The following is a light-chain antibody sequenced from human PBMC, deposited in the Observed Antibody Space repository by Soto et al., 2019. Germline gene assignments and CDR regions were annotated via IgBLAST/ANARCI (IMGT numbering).Light chain of an antibody. CDR3: QSYDSSLSGWV. CDR2: CNS. CDR1: SSNIGAGYD. Sequence: QSVLTQPPSVSGAPGQRVTISCTGSSSNIGAGYDVHWYQQLPGTAPKLLIYCNSNRPSGVPDRFSGSKSGTSASLAITGLQAEDEADYYCQSYDSSLSGWVFGGGTKLPVL. V-gene: IGLV1-40*01. J-gene: IGLJ3*02.